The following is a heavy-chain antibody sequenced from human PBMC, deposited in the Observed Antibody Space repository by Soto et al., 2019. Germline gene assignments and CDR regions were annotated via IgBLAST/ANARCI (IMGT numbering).Heavy chain of an antibody. J-gene: IGHJ6*02. D-gene: IGHD3-10*01. V-gene: IGHV3-21*01. CDR2: ISSSSSYI. CDR1: GFTFSSYS. Sequence: GGSLRLSCAASGFTFSSYSMNWVRQAPGKGLEWVSSISSSSSYIYYADSVKGRFTISRDNAKNSLDLQMNSLRAEDTAVYYCARSGSGSYYPIYGMDVWGQGTTVTVSS. CDR3: ARSGSGSYYPIYGMDV.